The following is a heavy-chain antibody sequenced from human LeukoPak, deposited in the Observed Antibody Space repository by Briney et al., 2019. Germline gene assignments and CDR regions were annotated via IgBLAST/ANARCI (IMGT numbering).Heavy chain of an antibody. V-gene: IGHV1-2*02. D-gene: IGHD3-9*01. CDR2: INPNSGGT. Sequence: ASVKVSCKASGYTFTSYAISWVRQAPGQGLEWMGWINPNSGGTNYAQKFQGRVTMTRDTSISTAYMELSRLRSDDTAVYYCARTPSHYDILTGYSNYFDYWGQGTLVTVSS. J-gene: IGHJ4*02. CDR3: ARTPSHYDILTGYSNYFDY. CDR1: GYTFTSYA.